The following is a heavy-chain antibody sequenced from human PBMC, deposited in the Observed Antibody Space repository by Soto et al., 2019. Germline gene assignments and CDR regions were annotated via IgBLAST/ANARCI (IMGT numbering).Heavy chain of an antibody. CDR2: IYYSGST. J-gene: IGHJ5*02. Sequence: PSETLSLTCTVSGGSISSYYWSWIRQPPGKGLEWIGYIYYSGSTNYNPSLKSRVTISVDTSKNQFSLKLSSVTAADTAVYYCAKGEVRQPCNWFDPWGQGTLVTVSS. D-gene: IGHD3-10*01. V-gene: IGHV4-59*01. CDR1: GGSISSYY. CDR3: AKGEVRQPCNWFDP.